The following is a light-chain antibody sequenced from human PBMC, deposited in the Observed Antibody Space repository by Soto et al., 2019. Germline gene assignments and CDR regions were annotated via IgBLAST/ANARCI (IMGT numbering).Light chain of an antibody. V-gene: IGLV4-69*01. Sequence: QLVLTQSPSASASLGASVKLTCTLSSGHNNYAIAWHQQQPEKGPRFLMKVSRDGSHTKGDGIPDRFSGSSSGSDRYLTISSLQSEDEADYYCQTWGTGFQVFGGGTKVTVL. J-gene: IGLJ3*02. CDR1: SGHNNYA. CDR2: VSRDGSH. CDR3: QTWGTGFQV.